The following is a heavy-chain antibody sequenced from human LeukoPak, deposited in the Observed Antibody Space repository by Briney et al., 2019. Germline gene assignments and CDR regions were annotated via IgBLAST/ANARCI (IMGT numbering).Heavy chain of an antibody. D-gene: IGHD5-18*01. CDR3: ARRKVDSYGLDY. CDR1: GYSFTSYW. Sequence: GESLKIFCKGSGYSFTSYWIGWVRQMPGKGLEWMGIIYPGDSDTRYSPSFQGQVTISAVKSISTAYLQWSGLKPSDTAMYYCARRKVDSYGLDYWGQGTLVTVSS. CDR2: IYPGDSDT. V-gene: IGHV5-51*01. J-gene: IGHJ4*02.